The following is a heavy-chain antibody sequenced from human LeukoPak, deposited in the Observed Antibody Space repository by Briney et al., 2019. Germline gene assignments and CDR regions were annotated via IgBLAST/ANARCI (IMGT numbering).Heavy chain of an antibody. CDR2: ISGSGGST. V-gene: IGHV3-23*01. CDR3: AKGYGSGSYYPGHIDY. J-gene: IGHJ4*02. D-gene: IGHD3-10*01. CDR1: GFTFSSYA. Sequence: PGGSLRLSCAASGFTFSSYAMSWVRQAPGKGLEWVSAISGSGGSTYYVDSVKGRFTISRDNSKNTLYLQMNSLRAEDTAVYYCAKGYGSGSYYPGHIDYWGQGTLVTVSS.